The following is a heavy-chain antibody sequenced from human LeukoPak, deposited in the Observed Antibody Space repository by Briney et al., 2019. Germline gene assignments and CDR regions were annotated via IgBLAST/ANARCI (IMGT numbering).Heavy chain of an antibody. CDR1: GGPISSYY. J-gene: IGHJ6*02. V-gene: IGHV4-4*07. CDR2: IYTSGST. D-gene: IGHD3-3*01. Sequence: SETLSLTCTVSGGPISSYYWSWIRQPAGKGLEWIGRIYTSGSTNYNPSLKSRVTMSVDTSKNQFSLKLSSVTAADTAVYYCARADNYDFWSGYGDYYYYGMDVWGQGTTVTVSS. CDR3: ARADNYDFWSGYGDYYYYGMDV.